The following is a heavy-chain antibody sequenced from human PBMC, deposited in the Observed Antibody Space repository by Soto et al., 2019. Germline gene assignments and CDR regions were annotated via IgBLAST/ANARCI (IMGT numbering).Heavy chain of an antibody. Sequence: SETLSLTCTVSGDSTSASTSYYWGWIRQPPGKGLEWIGSIYYSGSTHYSPSLESRIIMSIDTSTNQFSLKLTSVTAADTAVYYCTRHEGGAAADRPLDYWGQGTLVTVSS. J-gene: IGHJ4*02. CDR2: IYYSGST. V-gene: IGHV4-39*01. CDR3: TRHEGGAAADRPLDY. CDR1: GDSTSASTSYY. D-gene: IGHD6-13*01.